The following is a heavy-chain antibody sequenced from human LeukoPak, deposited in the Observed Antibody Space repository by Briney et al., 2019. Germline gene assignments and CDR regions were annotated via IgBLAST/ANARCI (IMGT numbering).Heavy chain of an antibody. J-gene: IGHJ6*04. CDR1: GFTVSSNY. D-gene: IGHD4-17*01. CDR3: ARDTDYSGMDV. Sequence: GGSLRLSCAASGFTVSSNYMSWVRQAPGTGLERVSLIYSGGYSGVNTYYADSVKGRFTVSRDNSKNTLYLQMNSLRAEDTAVYYCARDTDYSGMDVWGKGTTVTVSS. V-gene: IGHV3-66*03. CDR2: IYSGGYSGVNT.